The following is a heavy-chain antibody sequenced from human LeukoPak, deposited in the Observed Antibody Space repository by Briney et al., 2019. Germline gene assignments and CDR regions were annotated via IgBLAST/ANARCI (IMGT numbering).Heavy chain of an antibody. D-gene: IGHD3-3*01. J-gene: IGHJ4*02. CDR2: IIPIFGTA. V-gene: IGHV1-69*05. CDR3: ASGTIFGVVARSYYFDY. Sequence: SVKVSCKASGGTFSSYAISWVRQAPGQGLEWMGGIIPIFGTANYAQKFQGRVTITTDESTSTAYMELSSLRSGDTAVYYCASGTIFGVVARSYYFDYWGQGTLVTVSS. CDR1: GGTFSSYA.